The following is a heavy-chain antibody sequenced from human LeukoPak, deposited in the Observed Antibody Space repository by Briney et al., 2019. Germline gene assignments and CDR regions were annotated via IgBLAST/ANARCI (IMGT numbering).Heavy chain of an antibody. CDR3: ARDGAYSYGYGFDY. CDR1: GFTVSSTY. D-gene: IGHD5-18*01. J-gene: IGHJ4*02. CDR2: IYGGGST. V-gene: IGHV3-53*01. Sequence: GGSLRLSCAASGFTVSSTYMSWVRQAPGKGPDWVSVIYGGGSTYYADSVKGRFTISRDNSKNTLYLQINSLRAEDTAVYYCARDGAYSYGYGFDYWGQGTLVTVSS.